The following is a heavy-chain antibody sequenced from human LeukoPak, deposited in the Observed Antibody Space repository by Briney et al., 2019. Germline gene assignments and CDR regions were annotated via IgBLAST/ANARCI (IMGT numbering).Heavy chain of an antibody. Sequence: GGSLRLSCAASGFTFSSYGMHWVRQAPGKGLEWVAVIWNDGTNKYYADSVKGRFTISRDNSKNALYLQMNSLRVEDTAVYYCARDIVVVTSPGDYWGQGTLVTVSS. D-gene: IGHD2-21*02. J-gene: IGHJ4*02. CDR2: IWNDGTNK. CDR3: ARDIVVVTSPGDY. V-gene: IGHV3-33*08. CDR1: GFTFSSYG.